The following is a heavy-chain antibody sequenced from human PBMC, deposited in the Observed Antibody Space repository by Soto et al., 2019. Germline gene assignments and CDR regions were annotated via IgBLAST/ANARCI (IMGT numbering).Heavy chain of an antibody. CDR1: GDSFTDYH. CDR2: INPKSGGT. D-gene: IGHD2-8*01. V-gene: IGHV1-2*04. Sequence: GASVKVSCKASGDSFTDYHRHWVRQSTGQGLEGLGRINPKSGGTSTAQKFQGWVTMATDTSISTASMELTRLTSDDTAIYYCASGDFTDCSNGVCSFFYNHDMDVWGQGTTVTVSS. CDR3: ASGDFTDCSNGVCSFFYNHDMDV. J-gene: IGHJ6*02.